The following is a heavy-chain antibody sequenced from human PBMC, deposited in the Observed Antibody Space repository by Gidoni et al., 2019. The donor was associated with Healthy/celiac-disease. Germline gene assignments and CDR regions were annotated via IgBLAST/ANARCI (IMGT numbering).Heavy chain of an antibody. CDR1: GFTFSSYW. CDR3: ARGGYCSGGSCYIYWYFDL. J-gene: IGHJ2*01. D-gene: IGHD2-15*01. Sequence: EVQLVESGGGLVQPGGSLRLSCAASGFTFSSYWMSWVRQAPGKGMEWVANIKQEGSEKYYVDSVKGRFTISRDNAKNSLYLQMNSLRAEDTAVYYCARGGYCSGGSCYIYWYFDLWGRGTLVTVSS. V-gene: IGHV3-7*03. CDR2: IKQEGSEK.